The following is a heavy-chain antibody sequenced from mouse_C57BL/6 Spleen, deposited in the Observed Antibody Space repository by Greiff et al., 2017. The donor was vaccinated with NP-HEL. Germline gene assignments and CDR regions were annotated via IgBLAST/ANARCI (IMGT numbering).Heavy chain of an antibody. J-gene: IGHJ4*01. CDR3: ARDDYYYAMDY. CDR2: INPNNGGT. Sequence: EVQLQQSGPELVKPGASVKISCKASGYTFTDYYMNWVKQSHGKSLEWIGDINPNNGGTSYNQKFKGKATLTVDKSSSTAYMELRSLTSEDSAVYYCARDDYYYAMDYWGQGTSVTVSS. CDR1: GYTFTDYY. V-gene: IGHV1-26*01. D-gene: IGHD2-4*01.